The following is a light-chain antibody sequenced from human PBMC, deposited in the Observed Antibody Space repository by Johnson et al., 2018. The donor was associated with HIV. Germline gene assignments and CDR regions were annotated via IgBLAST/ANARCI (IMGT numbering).Light chain of an antibody. CDR1: SSNIGNHY. CDR3: GTWDSSLTSYV. J-gene: IGLJ1*01. Sequence: QAVLTQPPSVSAAPGQKVTISCSGSSSNIGNHYVSWYQHLPGTAPKLLIYDNNKRPSGIPDRFSATKSGTSATLGITGLQTGDEADYYCGTWDSSLTSYVFGAGTKVTVL. V-gene: IGLV1-51*01. CDR2: DNN.